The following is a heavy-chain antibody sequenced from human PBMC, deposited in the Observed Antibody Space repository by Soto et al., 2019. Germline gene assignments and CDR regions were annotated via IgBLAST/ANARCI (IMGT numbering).Heavy chain of an antibody. CDR1: GFTFSSYS. Sequence: PGGSLRLSCAASGFTFSSYSMNWVRQAPGKGLEWVSYISSSSSTIYYADSVKGRFTISRDNAKNSLYLQMNSLRDEDTAVYYCARDQEFHGVRSVGPKSFMVSDYWGQGTLVTVSS. CDR2: ISSSSSTI. V-gene: IGHV3-48*02. D-gene: IGHD2-8*01. CDR3: ARDQEFHGVRSVGPKSFMVSDY. J-gene: IGHJ4*02.